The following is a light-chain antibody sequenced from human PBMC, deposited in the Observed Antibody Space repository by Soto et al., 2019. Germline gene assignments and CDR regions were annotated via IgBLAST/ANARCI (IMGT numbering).Light chain of an antibody. CDR3: QQYNNWPPWT. CDR2: GAS. Sequence: EIEMTQSPATLSVSPGERATLSCRASQSVSSNLAWYQQKPGQAPRLLIYGASTRATGIPARFSGGGSGTEFTLTISSLQSEDFAVYYCQQYNNWPPWTFGQGTKVDIK. CDR1: QSVSSN. J-gene: IGKJ1*01. V-gene: IGKV3-15*01.